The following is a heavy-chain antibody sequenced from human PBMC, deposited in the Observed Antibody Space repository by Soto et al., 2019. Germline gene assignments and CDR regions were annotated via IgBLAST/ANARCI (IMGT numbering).Heavy chain of an antibody. J-gene: IGHJ6*01. CDR3: AREPPRGWTGIYYYYG. V-gene: IGHV1-3*01. Sequence: PGQRLEWMGWINAGNGNTKYSQKFQGRVTITRDTSASTAYMELSSLRSEDTAVYYWAREPPRGWTGIYYYYG. D-gene: IGHD6-19*01. CDR2: INAGNGNT.